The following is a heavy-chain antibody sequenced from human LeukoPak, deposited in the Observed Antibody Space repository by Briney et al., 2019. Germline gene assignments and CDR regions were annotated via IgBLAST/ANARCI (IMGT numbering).Heavy chain of an antibody. CDR1: GFTFSSYS. D-gene: IGHD1-1*01. Sequence: GGSLRLSCAASGFTFSSYSMNWVRRAPGKGLEWVSSISSSSSYIYYADSVKGRFTISRDNAKNSLYLQMNSLRAEDTAVYYCARDSNWNDFDYWGQGTLVTVSS. CDR3: ARDSNWNDFDY. CDR2: ISSSSSYI. J-gene: IGHJ4*02. V-gene: IGHV3-21*01.